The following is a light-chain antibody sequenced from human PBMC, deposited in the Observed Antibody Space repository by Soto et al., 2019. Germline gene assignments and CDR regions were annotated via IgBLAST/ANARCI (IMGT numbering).Light chain of an antibody. Sequence: DIQMTQSPSSLSASVGGRVTITCRASQSIFNYLNWYQQRPGRAPQLLIYAASSLQSGVPSRFSGSGSGTDFTLTISSLQPEDFATYYCQQSYSTPRTLGQGTKVDIK. J-gene: IGKJ1*01. CDR2: AAS. CDR1: QSIFNY. CDR3: QQSYSTPRT. V-gene: IGKV1-39*01.